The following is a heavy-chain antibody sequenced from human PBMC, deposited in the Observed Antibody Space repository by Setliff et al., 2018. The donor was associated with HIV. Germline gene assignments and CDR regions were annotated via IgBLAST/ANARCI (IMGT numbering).Heavy chain of an antibody. Sequence: ASVTVSCKASFSPCTGYYINWVRQAHGQGLEWMRWIHPHSGGTNYAQRFTDRVTMTRATYISTAYMELSRLKSDDTAVYYCTRDRISSTWYPGNWFDPWGQGTRVT. V-gene: IGHV1-2*02. CDR2: IHPHSGGT. J-gene: IGHJ5*02. CDR1: FSPCTGYY. D-gene: IGHD6-13*01. CDR3: TRDRISSTWYPGNWFDP.